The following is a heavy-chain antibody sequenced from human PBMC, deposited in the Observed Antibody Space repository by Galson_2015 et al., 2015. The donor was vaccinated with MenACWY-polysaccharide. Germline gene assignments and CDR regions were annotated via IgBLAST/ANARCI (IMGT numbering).Heavy chain of an antibody. J-gene: IGHJ1*01. CDR2: IYPGGSDA. CDR1: GYSFTSYW. V-gene: IGHV5-51*03. D-gene: IGHD3-10*01. CDR3: ARITGGEYFQY. Sequence: QSGAEVKKPGESLKISCKGLGYSFTSYWIGWVRQMPGKGPEWMGIIYPGGSDARFSPSFQGQVTMSVDKSISTAYLQWNSLKASDTAIYYCARITGGEYFQYWGQGALVTV.